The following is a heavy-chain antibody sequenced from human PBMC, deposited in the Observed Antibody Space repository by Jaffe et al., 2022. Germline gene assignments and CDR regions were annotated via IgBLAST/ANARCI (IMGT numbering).Heavy chain of an antibody. D-gene: IGHD3-22*01. Sequence: QVQLVQSGAEVKKPGSSVKVSCKASGGTFSSYAISWVRQAPGQGLEWMGGIIPIFGTANYAQKFQGRVTITTDESTSTAYMELSSLRSEDTAVYYCARGGPSSYDSSGYYGYYYYYMDVWGKGTTVTVSS. J-gene: IGHJ6*03. CDR2: IIPIFGTA. V-gene: IGHV1-69*05. CDR3: ARGGPSSYDSSGYYGYYYYYMDV. CDR1: GGTFSSYA.